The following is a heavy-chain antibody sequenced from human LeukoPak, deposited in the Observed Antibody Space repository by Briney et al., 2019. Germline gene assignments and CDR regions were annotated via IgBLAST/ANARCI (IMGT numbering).Heavy chain of an antibody. V-gene: IGHV4-59*01. CDR3: VRENYRRCWYGIIDY. J-gene: IGHJ4*02. Sequence: SETLSLTCTVSGGSISNYYWSWIRQPPGKGLEWIGYIYYSGNTNYNPSLKSRVTISVDTSKNQFSLKLSSVTAADTAVYYCVRENYRRCWYGIIDYWGQGTLVTVSS. CDR2: IYYSGNT. CDR1: GGSISNYY. D-gene: IGHD6-13*01.